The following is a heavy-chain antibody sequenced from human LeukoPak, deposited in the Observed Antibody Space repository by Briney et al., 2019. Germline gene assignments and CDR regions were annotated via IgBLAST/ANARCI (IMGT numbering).Heavy chain of an antibody. V-gene: IGHV4-39*07. Sequence: RSSETLSLTCTVSGGSISSSSYYWGWIRQPPGKGLEWIGRIYTSGSTNYNPSLKSRVTMSVDTSKNQFSLKLSSVTAADTAVYYCARDITMPTGGFDPWGQGTLVTVSS. J-gene: IGHJ5*02. D-gene: IGHD3-10*01. CDR1: GGSISSSSYY. CDR2: IYTSGST. CDR3: ARDITMPTGGFDP.